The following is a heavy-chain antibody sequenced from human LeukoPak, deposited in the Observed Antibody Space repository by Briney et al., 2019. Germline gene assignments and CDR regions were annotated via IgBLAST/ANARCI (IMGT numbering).Heavy chain of an antibody. Sequence: GGSLRLSCAASGFTFSSYGMSWVRRTPGKGLEWVAFIRSDGSDKYYADSVKGRFTISRDTSRNTLYLQMNGLRAEDTAVYYCAKDSAGFGELSFWGQGALVTVSS. CDR1: GFTFSSYG. V-gene: IGHV3-30*02. CDR3: AKDSAGFGELSF. CDR2: IRSDGSDK. D-gene: IGHD3-10*01. J-gene: IGHJ4*02.